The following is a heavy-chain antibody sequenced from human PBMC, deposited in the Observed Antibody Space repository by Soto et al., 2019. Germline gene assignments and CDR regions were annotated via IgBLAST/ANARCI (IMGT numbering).Heavy chain of an antibody. J-gene: IGHJ6*02. V-gene: IGHV3-48*02. D-gene: IGHD1-26*01. Sequence: GGSLRLSCAASGFTFSSYSMNWVRQAPGKGLEWVSYISSSSSTIYYADSVKGRFTISRDNAKNSLYLQMNSLRDEDTAVYYCARDLWELLEYYYYGMDVWGQGTTVTVSS. CDR3: ARDLWELLEYYYYGMDV. CDR1: GFTFSSYS. CDR2: ISSSSSTI.